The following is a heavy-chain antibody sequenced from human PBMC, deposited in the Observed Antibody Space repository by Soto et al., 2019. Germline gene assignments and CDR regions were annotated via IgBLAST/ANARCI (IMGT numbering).Heavy chain of an antibody. Sequence: SETLSLTCTVSGGSISSSSYYWGWIRQPPGKGLEWIGSIYYSGSTYYNPSLKSRVTISVDTSKNQFSLKLSSVTAADTAVYYCARLSDFWSGYYREYYYYYGMDVWGQGXTVTVSS. CDR1: GGSISSSSYY. J-gene: IGHJ6*02. CDR2: IYYSGST. V-gene: IGHV4-39*01. D-gene: IGHD3-3*01. CDR3: ARLSDFWSGYYREYYYYYGMDV.